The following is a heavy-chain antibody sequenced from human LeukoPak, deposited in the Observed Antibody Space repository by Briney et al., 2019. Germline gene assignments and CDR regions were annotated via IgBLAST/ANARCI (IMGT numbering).Heavy chain of an antibody. J-gene: IGHJ4*02. CDR1: GFIFNNYG. CDR2: IKGRSDTI. CDR3: AKDGGLWVSAHWGDS. V-gene: IGHV3-48*01. D-gene: IGHD7-27*01. Sequence: GGSLRLSCTASGFIFNNYGMNWVRQAPGKGLEWISYIKGRSDTIHYADSVKGRFTISRDNAKNTLSLQMNSLRAEDTAVYYCAKDGGLWVSAHWGDSWGRGTLVTVSS.